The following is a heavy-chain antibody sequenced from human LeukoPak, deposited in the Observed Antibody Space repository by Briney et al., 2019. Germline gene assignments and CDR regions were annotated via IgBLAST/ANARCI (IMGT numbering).Heavy chain of an antibody. V-gene: IGHV3-7*01. J-gene: IGHJ4*02. CDR3: LSGPGH. CDR1: GFTFSSYW. CDR2: IKQDGSEK. Sequence: GGSLRLSCAASGFTFSSYWMIWVRQAPGKGLEWVANIKQDGSEKYYVDSVKGRFIISRDNAKNSLYLQMNILRAEDTAVFYCLSGPGHCGQGTLVTVSS.